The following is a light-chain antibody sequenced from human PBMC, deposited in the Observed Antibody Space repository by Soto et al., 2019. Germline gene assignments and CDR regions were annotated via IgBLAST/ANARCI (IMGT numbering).Light chain of an antibody. CDR1: ESVISTY. V-gene: IGKV3-20*01. Sequence: EIVLTQSPGTLSLSPGERATLSCRASESVISTYLAWYQQKPGQAPRLLLYVVSSRATGIPDRFSGSGSATEFTLAISRQEPEDFAVYYCQQYGSSRTFGQGTKVEI. J-gene: IGKJ1*01. CDR3: QQYGSSRT. CDR2: VVS.